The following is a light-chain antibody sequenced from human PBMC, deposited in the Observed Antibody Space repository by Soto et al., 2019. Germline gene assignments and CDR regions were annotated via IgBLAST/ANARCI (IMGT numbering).Light chain of an antibody. V-gene: IGKV1-39*01. CDR1: QSISNY. CDR2: AAS. CDR3: QQSFSSPQLT. Sequence: DVQMTQSPSSLSASVGDRVTITFRALQSISNYLNLYQHKPGKAPDLLIFAASSLRSGVPSRFSGTGSGSDFTLTINSLQPEDVATYYCQQSFSSPQLTFCGGTKVEIK. J-gene: IGKJ4*01.